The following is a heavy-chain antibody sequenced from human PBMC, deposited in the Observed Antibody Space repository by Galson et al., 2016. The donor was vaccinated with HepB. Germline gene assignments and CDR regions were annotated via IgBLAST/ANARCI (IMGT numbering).Heavy chain of an antibody. CDR2: ISSGGDYI. Sequence: SLRLSCAVSGFTFKTYSMNWIRQAPRKGLEWVSSISSGGDYIYYADSVNGRFTISRDNAKDSLFLQANSLRAEDTAVYYCARCTTPSCVTAGAYAYWGQGTLVTVSA. V-gene: IGHV3-21*01. J-gene: IGHJ4*02. CDR1: GFTFKTYS. CDR3: ARCTTPSCVTAGAYAY. D-gene: IGHD3-16*01.